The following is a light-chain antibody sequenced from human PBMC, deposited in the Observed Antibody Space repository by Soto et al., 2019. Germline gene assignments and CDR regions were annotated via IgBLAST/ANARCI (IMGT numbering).Light chain of an antibody. CDR1: QSVSNNY. V-gene: IGKV3-20*01. J-gene: IGKJ1*01. CDR3: QQYGSSGT. CDR2: GAS. Sequence: EIVLTHSPGTLSLYPGGRATLSFRASQSVSNNYLAWYQQKPGQAPRLLIYGASNRATGIPDRFSGSGSGTDFTLTISRLEPEDFAVYSSQQYGSSGTSGQGTKVDIK.